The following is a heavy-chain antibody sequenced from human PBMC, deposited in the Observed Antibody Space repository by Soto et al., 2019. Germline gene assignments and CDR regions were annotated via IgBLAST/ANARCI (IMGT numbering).Heavy chain of an antibody. J-gene: IGHJ6*03. V-gene: IGHV3-23*01. CDR1: GFTFSSYA. CDR2: ISGSGGST. Sequence: GGSLRLSCAASGFTFSSYAMSWVRQAPGKGLEWVSAISGSGGSTYYADSVKGRFTISRDNSKNTLYLQMNSLRAEDTAVYYCAKAYGDYYYYYMDVWGKGTTVTVSS. CDR3: AKAYGDYYYYYMDV. D-gene: IGHD4-17*01.